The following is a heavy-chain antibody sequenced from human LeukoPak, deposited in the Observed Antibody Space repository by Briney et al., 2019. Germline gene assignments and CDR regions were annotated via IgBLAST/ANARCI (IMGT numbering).Heavy chain of an antibody. CDR1: GFTFSTFW. CDR2: INQDGTDK. J-gene: IGHJ4*02. Sequence: GGSLRLSCAVSGFTFSTFWMTCVRQAPGKGLGWVATINQDGTDKFYVDSLKGRFTISRDNAKNSLFLQMDSLRADDTAMYYCARGGNYFVYWGQGTLVTVSS. D-gene: IGHD1-26*01. CDR3: ARGGNYFVY. V-gene: IGHV3-7*04.